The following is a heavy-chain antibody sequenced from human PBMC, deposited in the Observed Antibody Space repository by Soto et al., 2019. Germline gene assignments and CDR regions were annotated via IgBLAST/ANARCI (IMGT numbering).Heavy chain of an antibody. CDR1: GFSFEKHA. J-gene: IGHJ6*02. D-gene: IGHD5-18*01. CDR3: SKMTSDSYGRNYGQDV. Sequence: GGSLRLSCEGSGFSFEKHAMSWVRQAPGKGLEWVAGLNGNGDHTYYAPSVRGRFTISRDNSKKTVFLQMNSLRADDTGVYYCSKMTSDSYGRNYGQDVWGQGTTVTVSS. V-gene: IGHV3-23*01. CDR2: LNGNGDHT.